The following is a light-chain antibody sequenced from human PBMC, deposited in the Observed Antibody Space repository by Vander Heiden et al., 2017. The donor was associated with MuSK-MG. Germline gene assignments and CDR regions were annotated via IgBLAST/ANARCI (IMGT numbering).Light chain of an antibody. CDR2: YAS. CDR1: QSVSND. Sequence: ELVLTQSPATLSLSPGERATLSCRASQSVSNDGYEYQQKPGQAPLLHIDYASDRANGIPSSGSGSGSGTDFTLTISSLEPEDVSFYHCQKSCNPFTFGRGTKVEIK. CDR3: QKSCNPFT. V-gene: IGKV3-11*01. J-gene: IGKJ4*01.